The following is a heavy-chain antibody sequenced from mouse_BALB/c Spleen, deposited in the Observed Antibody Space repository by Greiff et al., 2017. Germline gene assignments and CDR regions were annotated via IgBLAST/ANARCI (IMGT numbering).Heavy chain of an antibody. D-gene: IGHD2-4*01. J-gene: IGHJ4*01. V-gene: IGHV7-3*02. CDR1: GFTFTDYY. CDR3: ARDKDDYDY. Sequence: EVQRVESGGGLVQPGGSLRLSCATSGFTFTDYYMSWVLQPPGKALEWLGFIRNKANGYTTEYSASVKGRFTISRDNSQSILYLQMNTLRAEDSATDYCARDKDDYDYWGQGTSVTVSS. CDR2: IRNKANGYTT.